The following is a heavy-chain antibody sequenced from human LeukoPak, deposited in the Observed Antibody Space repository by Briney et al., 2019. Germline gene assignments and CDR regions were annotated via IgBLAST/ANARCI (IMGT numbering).Heavy chain of an antibody. D-gene: IGHD3-22*01. CDR2: ISRDGENQ. Sequence: GGSLRLSCAASGFTVSSNYMSWVRQAPGKGLEWVAVISRDGENQNYADSVKGRLTISRDNSKNTLFLQMNSLRADDTAVYYCARDPGYDSSGYWGYWGQGTLVTVSS. CDR3: ARDPGYDSSGYWGY. J-gene: IGHJ4*02. CDR1: GFTVSSNY. V-gene: IGHV3-30*03.